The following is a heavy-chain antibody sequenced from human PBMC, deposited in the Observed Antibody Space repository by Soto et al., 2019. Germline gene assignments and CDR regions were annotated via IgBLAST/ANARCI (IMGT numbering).Heavy chain of an antibody. J-gene: IGHJ4*02. CDR2: IYPGDSDT. V-gene: IGHV5-51*01. Sequence: PGESLKVSWKGSGYSFTSYWIGRVRQMPGKGLEWMGIIYPGDSDTRYSPSFQGQVTISADKSISTAYLQWSSLRASDTAMYYCARPSEVAATGVGFDYWGQGTLVTVSS. D-gene: IGHD2-15*01. CDR1: GYSFTSYW. CDR3: ARPSEVAATGVGFDY.